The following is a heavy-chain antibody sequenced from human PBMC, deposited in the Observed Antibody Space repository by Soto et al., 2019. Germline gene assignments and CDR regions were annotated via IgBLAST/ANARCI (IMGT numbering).Heavy chain of an antibody. CDR2: TYYRSKWYN. D-gene: IGHD2-2*01. Sequence: PSQTLSLTCAISGDSVSSNSAAWNWIRQSPSRGLEWLGRTYYRSKWYNDYAVSVKSRITINPDTSKNQFSLQLNSVTPEDTAVYYCARENIVLVPAAIEVLLGWFDPWGQGTLVTVSS. CDR1: GDSVSSNSAA. J-gene: IGHJ5*02. CDR3: ARENIVLVPAAIEVLLGWFDP. V-gene: IGHV6-1*01.